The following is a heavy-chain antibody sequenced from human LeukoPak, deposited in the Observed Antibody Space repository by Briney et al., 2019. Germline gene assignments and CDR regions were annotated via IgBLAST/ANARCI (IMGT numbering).Heavy chain of an antibody. CDR3: ARARSGSSPVFDY. CDR1: GFTFSSYS. CDR2: ISSSSSYI. J-gene: IGHJ4*02. Sequence: AGGSLRLSCAASGFTFSSYSMNWVRQAPGKGLEWVSSISSSSSYIYYADSVKGRFTISRDNAKNSLYLQMNSLRAEDTAVYYCARARSGSSPVFDYWGQGTLVTVSS. V-gene: IGHV3-21*01. D-gene: IGHD3-22*01.